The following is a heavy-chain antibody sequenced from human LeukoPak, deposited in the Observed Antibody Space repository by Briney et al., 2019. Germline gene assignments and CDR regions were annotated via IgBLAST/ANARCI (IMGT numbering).Heavy chain of an antibody. D-gene: IGHD3-10*01. CDR2: ISAYNGNT. Sequence: GASVKVSCKASGYTFTSYGISWVRQAPGQGLEWMGWISAYNGNTNYAQKLQGRVTMTTDTSTSTAYMELRSLRSDDTAVYYCARGRGYYYGSGRDYYYYYMDVWGKGTTVTVSS. CDR1: GYTFTSYG. J-gene: IGHJ6*03. CDR3: ARGRGYYYGSGRDYYYYYMDV. V-gene: IGHV1-18*01.